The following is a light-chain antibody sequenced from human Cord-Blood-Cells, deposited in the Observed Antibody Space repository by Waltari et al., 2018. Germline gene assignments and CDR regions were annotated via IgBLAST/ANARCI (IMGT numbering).Light chain of an antibody. CDR2: AAS. Sequence: DLQMTQSSSSLSASLGDRVTITCRASQSISSYLNWYQQKPGKAPKLLIYAASSLQSGVPSRFSGSGSGTDFTLTISSLQPEDFATYYCQQSYSTPPWTFGQGTKVEIK. CDR3: QQSYSTPPWT. V-gene: IGKV1-39*01. J-gene: IGKJ1*01. CDR1: QSISSY.